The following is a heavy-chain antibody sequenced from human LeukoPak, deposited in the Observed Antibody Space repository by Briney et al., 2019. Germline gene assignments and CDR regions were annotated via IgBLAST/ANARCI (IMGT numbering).Heavy chain of an antibody. V-gene: IGHV4-61*02. CDR3: ARSRGKYYYDNSGYYHWDYFDY. Sequence: SETLSLTCTVSGGSISSSSYYWGWIRQPAGKGLEWIGRIYTSGSTNYNPSLKSRVTMSVDTSKNQFSLKLSSVTAEDTAVYYCARSRGKYYYDNSGYYHWDYFDYWGQGTLVTVSS. CDR1: GGSISSSSYY. CDR2: IYTSGST. D-gene: IGHD3-22*01. J-gene: IGHJ4*02.